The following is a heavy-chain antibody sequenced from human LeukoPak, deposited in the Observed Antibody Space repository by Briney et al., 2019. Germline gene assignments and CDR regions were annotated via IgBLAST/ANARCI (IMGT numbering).Heavy chain of an antibody. V-gene: IGHV4-59*01. J-gene: IGHJ4*02. Sequence: PSETLSLTCTVSGGSISSYYWSWIRQPPGKGLEWIGSIYYSGMTNYNPSLKSRVTISLDTSKNQFSLKLSPVTAADTAVYYCASADYDDYYIDFWGQGTLVTVSS. CDR3: ASADYDDYYIDF. D-gene: IGHD4-17*01. CDR2: IYYSGMT. CDR1: GGSISSYY.